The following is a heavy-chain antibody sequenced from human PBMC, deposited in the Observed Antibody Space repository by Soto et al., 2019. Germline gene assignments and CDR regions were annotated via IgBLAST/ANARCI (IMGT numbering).Heavy chain of an antibody. CDR2: VYNDGSA. J-gene: IGHJ4*02. CDR1: GVSISSGNW. CDR3: ARGWGGPYYFDT. Sequence: SETLSLTCDVSGVSISSGNWWSWVRQPPGKGLEWIAEVYNDGSANYHPSLESRATISVDRSKNQFSLRLSSVTAADTAVYYCARGWGGPYYFDTWGQGTLVTVSS. D-gene: IGHD3-16*01. V-gene: IGHV4-4*02.